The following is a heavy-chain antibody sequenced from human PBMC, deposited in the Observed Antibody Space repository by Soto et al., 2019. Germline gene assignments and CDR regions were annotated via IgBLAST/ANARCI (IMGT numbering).Heavy chain of an antibody. D-gene: IGHD6-6*01. CDR2: IKSKTDGGTT. CDR3: TTDGGIAVRALFGY. Sequence: EVQVVESGGDLVKPGGSLRLSCTAAGFTFTNAWLGWGRLAPGKGLEWIGRIKSKTDGGTTDYAAPVKGRFTISRDDSNNTVFLQMSSLKPEDAAVYYCTTDGGIAVRALFGYWGQGTLVTVSP. V-gene: IGHV3-15*01. J-gene: IGHJ4*02. CDR1: GFTFTNAW.